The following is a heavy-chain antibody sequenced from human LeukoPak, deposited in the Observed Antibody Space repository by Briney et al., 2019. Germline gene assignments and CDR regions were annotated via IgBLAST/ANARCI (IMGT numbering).Heavy chain of an antibody. D-gene: IGHD1-26*01. CDR3: AKDRVGAILYFDY. CDR2: IRYDGSNK. V-gene: IGHV3-30*02. CDR1: GFNFDKYG. J-gene: IGHJ4*02. Sequence: PGGSLRLSCAVSGFNFDKYGMVWVRQAPGKGLEWVAFIRYDGSNKYYADSVKGRFTISRDNSKNTLYLEMSSLRAEDTAIYYCAKDRVGAILYFDYWGQGSLVTVSS.